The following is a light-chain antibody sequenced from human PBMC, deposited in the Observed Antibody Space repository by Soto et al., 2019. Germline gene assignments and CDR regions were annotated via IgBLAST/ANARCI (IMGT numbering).Light chain of an antibody. CDR2: KAS. V-gene: IGKV1-5*03. J-gene: IGKJ1*01. CDR3: QQYNSYSPWT. CDR1: QSISSW. Sequence: DIQMTQSPSTLSASVGDRVTITCRASQSISSWLAWYQQKPGKAPKLLIYKASSLESGVPSRFSGSGSGTEFTLHISSLQPDDFATYYCQQYNSYSPWTFGQGTKVEIK.